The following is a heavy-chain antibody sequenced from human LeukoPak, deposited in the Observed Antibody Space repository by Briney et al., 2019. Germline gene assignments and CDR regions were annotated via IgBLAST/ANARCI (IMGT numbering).Heavy chain of an antibody. CDR2: IYYSGST. CDR1: GGSISSNSYY. V-gene: IGHV4-39*07. J-gene: IGHJ6*03. Sequence: PSETLSLTCTVSGGSISSNSYYWGWIRQSPGKGLKWIGTIYYSGSTYYNPSLKSRVTISVDTSKNQFSLKLSSVTAADTAVYYCARDISSSWHWDYYMDVWGKGTTVTISS. CDR3: ARDISSSWHWDYYMDV. D-gene: IGHD6-13*01.